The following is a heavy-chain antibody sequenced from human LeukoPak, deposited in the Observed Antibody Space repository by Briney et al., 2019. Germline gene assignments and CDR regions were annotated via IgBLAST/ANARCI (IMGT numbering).Heavy chain of an antibody. D-gene: IGHD6-13*01. J-gene: IGHJ4*02. V-gene: IGHV4-59*01. CDR2: IYYSGST. CDR1: GGSISSYY. CDR3: ASQVMSRSRQAFDY. Sequence: PSETLSLTCTVSGGSISSYYWNWIRQAPGKGLAWIGYIYYSGSTNYNPSLKSRVTISVDTSKNQFSLKLSSVTAADTAVYYCASQVMSRSRQAFDYWGLGTLVTVSS.